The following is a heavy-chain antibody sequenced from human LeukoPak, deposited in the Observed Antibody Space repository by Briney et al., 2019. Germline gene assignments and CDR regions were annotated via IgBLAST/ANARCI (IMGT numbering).Heavy chain of an antibody. D-gene: IGHD3-22*01. J-gene: IGHJ4*02. V-gene: IGHV1-18*01. CDR3: ARDRFLNYYDSSGHDY. Sequence: GASVKVSCKASGYTFTSYGISWVRQAPGQGLEWMGWISAYNGNTNYAQKLQGRVTMTTDTSTSTAYMELRSLRSDDTAVYYCARDRFLNYYDSSGHDYWGQGTLVTVSS. CDR2: ISAYNGNT. CDR1: GYTFTSYG.